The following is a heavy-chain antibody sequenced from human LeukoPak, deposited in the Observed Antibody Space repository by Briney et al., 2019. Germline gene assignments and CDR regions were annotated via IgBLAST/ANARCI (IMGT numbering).Heavy chain of an antibody. Sequence: TSETLSLTCTVSGGSISSHYWSWIRQPAGKGLEWIGRMYTSGSTNYNPSLKSRVTMSVDTSKYQFSLKLSSVTAADTAVYYCARADSGSYSRYYYYYMDVWGKGTTVTVSS. CDR2: MYTSGST. CDR3: ARADSGSYSRYYYYYMDV. CDR1: GGSISSHY. D-gene: IGHD1-26*01. J-gene: IGHJ6*03. V-gene: IGHV4-4*07.